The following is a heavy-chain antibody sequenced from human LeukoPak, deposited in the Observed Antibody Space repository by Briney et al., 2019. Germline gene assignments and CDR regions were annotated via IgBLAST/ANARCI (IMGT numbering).Heavy chain of an antibody. CDR1: GFTFTSSA. V-gene: IGHV1-58*02. Sequence: SVKGSCKASGFTFTSSAMQWVRQARGQRLEWIGWTVVGSGNTNYAQKFQERVTITRDMSTSTAYMELSSLRSEDTAVYYCAVPRATITLWGQGSLVTVSS. D-gene: IGHD5-24*01. CDR2: TVVGSGNT. J-gene: IGHJ4*02. CDR3: AVPRATITL.